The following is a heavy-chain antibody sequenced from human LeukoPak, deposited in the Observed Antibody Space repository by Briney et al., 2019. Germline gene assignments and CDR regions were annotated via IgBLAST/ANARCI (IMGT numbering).Heavy chain of an antibody. CDR1: GYTLTELS. J-gene: IGHJ6*02. D-gene: IGHD6-13*01. Sequence: GASVKVSCKVSGYTLTELSMHWVRQAPGKGLEWMGGFDPEDGETIYAQKFQGRVTMTEDTSTDTAYMELSSLRSEDTAVYYCATVAAASYYYSYGMDVWGQGTTVTVSS. CDR3: ATVAAASYYYSYGMDV. V-gene: IGHV1-24*01. CDR2: FDPEDGET.